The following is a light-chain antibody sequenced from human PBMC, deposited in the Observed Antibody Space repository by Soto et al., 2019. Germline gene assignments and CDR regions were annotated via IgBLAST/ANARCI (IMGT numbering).Light chain of an antibody. CDR2: AAS. J-gene: IGKJ4*01. Sequence: DIQLTQSPSFLSASVGDRVTITCRASQGISSYLAWYQQKPAKAPKLLIYAASTLQSGVPSRFSGCGSGTNFTLTSSSLQAEDISTYYYKQINIYPFGGGTKVEIK. CDR1: QGISSY. CDR3: KQINIYP. V-gene: IGKV1-9*01.